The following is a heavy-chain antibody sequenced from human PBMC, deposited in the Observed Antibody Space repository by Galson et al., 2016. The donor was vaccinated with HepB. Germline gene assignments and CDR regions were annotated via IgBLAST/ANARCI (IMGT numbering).Heavy chain of an antibody. J-gene: IGHJ4*02. CDR1: GYIFTGYY. CDR3: ARGREVVVVTPTREDFHY. D-gene: IGHD2-2*01. Sequence: SVKVSCKASGYIFTGYYVHWVRQAPGQGLEWLGWINPHSGGTNYAQKFQGRVTMTEDASVTTAYMELNRLRSDDTSMYSCARGREVVVVTPTREDFHYWGTGTLVTVSS. CDR2: INPHSGGT. V-gene: IGHV1-2*02.